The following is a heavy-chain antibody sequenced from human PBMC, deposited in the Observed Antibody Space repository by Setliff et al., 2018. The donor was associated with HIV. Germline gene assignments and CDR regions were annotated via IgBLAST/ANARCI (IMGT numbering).Heavy chain of an antibody. CDR2: ISSSGTTI. D-gene: IGHD3-22*01. V-gene: IGHV3-48*03. CDR1: GFTFSNYE. J-gene: IGHJ4*02. Sequence: GGSLRLSCAASGFTFSNYEMNWVRQAPGKGLEWVSYISSSGTTIYYADSVKGRFTIARDNAKNALYLQMNSLRAEDTAVYYCARPNYYDSSGSFDYWGQGPRSPSPQ. CDR3: ARPNYYDSSGSFDY.